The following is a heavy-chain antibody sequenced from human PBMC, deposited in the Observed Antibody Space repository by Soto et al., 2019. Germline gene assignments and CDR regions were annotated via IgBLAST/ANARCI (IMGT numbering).Heavy chain of an antibody. J-gene: IGHJ4*02. CDR1: VGSFSGYY. V-gene: IGHV4-34*01. CDR2: INHSGST. Sequence: PSETLSLTCAVYVGSFSGYYWSWIRQPPGKGLEWIGEINHSGSTNYNPSLKSRVTISVDTSKNQFSLKLSSVTAADTAVYYCARRIRNCGGDCYFDYWGQGTLVTVSS. CDR3: ARRIRNCGGDCYFDY. D-gene: IGHD2-21*02.